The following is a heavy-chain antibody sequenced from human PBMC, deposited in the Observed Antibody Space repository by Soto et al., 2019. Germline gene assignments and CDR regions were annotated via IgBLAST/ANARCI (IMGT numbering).Heavy chain of an antibody. Sequence: SETLSLTCTVSGGSISSGGYYWSWIRQHPGKGLEWIGYIYYSGSSYYNPSLKSRFTISVDTSKNQFSLKLSSVSAADTAVYYCARESGGYDPYNWFDPWGQGTLVTVS. D-gene: IGHD5-12*01. J-gene: IGHJ5*02. V-gene: IGHV4-31*03. CDR1: GGSISSGGYY. CDR3: ARESGGYDPYNWFDP. CDR2: IYYSGSS.